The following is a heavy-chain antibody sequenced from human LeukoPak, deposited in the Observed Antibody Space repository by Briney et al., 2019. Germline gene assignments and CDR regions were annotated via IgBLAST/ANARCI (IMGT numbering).Heavy chain of an antibody. D-gene: IGHD1-7*01. CDR2: LNPSGGAT. CDR3: ARDLGSGQTGTIPGGLDY. J-gene: IGHJ4*02. V-gene: IGHV1-46*01. CDR1: GYTFTSYF. Sequence: ASVEVSCKASGYTFTSYFIHWVRQAPGQGLEWMGVLNPSGGATTYAQKFQGRVTMTRDTSTSTVYMDLNSLRSEDTAVYYCARDLGSGQTGTIPGGLDYWGQGTLVTVSA.